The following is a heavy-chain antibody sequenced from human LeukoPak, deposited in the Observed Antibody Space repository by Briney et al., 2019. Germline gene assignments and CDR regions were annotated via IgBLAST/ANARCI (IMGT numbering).Heavy chain of an antibody. V-gene: IGHV3-9*01. CDR2: ISWNSGSI. J-gene: IGHJ4*02. Sequence: PGGSLRPSCAASGFTFDDYAMHWVRQAPGKGLEWVSGISWNSGSIGYADSVKGRFTISRDNAKNSLYLQMNSLRAEDTAVYYCAKGDLYDYVWGSYRRIFDYWGQGTLVTVSS. D-gene: IGHD3-16*02. CDR1: GFTFDDYA. CDR3: AKGDLYDYVWGSYRRIFDY.